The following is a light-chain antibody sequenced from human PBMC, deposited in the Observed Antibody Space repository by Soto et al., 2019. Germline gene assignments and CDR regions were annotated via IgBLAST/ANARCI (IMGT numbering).Light chain of an antibody. CDR3: QQSYSTPLT. CDR2: AAS. CDR1: QSISSY. V-gene: IGKV1-39*01. Sequence: DIQMTQSPSSLSASVGDRVTITCRASQSISSYLNWYQQKPGKDPKLLIYAASSLQSGVPSRFSGSGSGTDFTLTISSLQPEDFATYYCQQSYSTPLTCGGGTEVEIK. J-gene: IGKJ4*01.